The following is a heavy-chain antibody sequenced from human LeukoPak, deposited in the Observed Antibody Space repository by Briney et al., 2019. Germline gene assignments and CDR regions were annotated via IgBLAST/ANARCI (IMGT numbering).Heavy chain of an antibody. CDR2: IKSRGDGETT. CDR1: GFTFSSYS. J-gene: IGHJ4*02. CDR3: TTDLGLTMIRGVIVY. V-gene: IGHV3-15*01. Sequence: GGSLRLSCAASGFTFSSYSMNWVRQAPGKGLEWVGRIKSRGDGETTDYAEFVKGRFTMSRDDSKATLYLQMYGLEAEDTAVYYCTTDLGLTMIRGVIVYWGQGTLVVVSS. D-gene: IGHD3-10*01.